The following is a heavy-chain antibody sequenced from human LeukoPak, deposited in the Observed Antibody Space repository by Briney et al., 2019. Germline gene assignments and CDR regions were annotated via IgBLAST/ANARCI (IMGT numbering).Heavy chain of an antibody. CDR2: ISGGSSTI. Sequence: PGGSLRLSCAASRFTFSSYTMHWVRQAPGKGLEWISSISGGSSTIYYADSVKGRFTISRDNARNSLYLQMNSLRDEDTAVYYCARRDYGSGSFFGIDYWGQGTLVTVSS. CDR3: ARRDYGSGSFFGIDY. V-gene: IGHV3-48*02. CDR1: RFTFSSYT. J-gene: IGHJ4*02. D-gene: IGHD3-10*01.